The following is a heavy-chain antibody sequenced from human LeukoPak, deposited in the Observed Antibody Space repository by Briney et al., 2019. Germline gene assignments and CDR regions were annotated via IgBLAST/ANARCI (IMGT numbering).Heavy chain of an antibody. J-gene: IGHJ3*02. CDR2: IYYSGST. CDR3: AWSGYSNAFDI. V-gene: IGHV4-59*01. D-gene: IGHD6-13*01. Sequence: SETLSLTSTVSGGSISSYYWSWIRQPPGKGLEWVGYIYYSGSTNYNPSLKSRVTISVDTSKNQFSLKLSSVTAADTAVYYCAWSGYSNAFDIWGQGTMVTVSS. CDR1: GGSISSYY.